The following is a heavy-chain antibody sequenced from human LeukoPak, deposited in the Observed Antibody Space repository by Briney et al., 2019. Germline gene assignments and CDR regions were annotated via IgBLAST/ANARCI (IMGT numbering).Heavy chain of an antibody. Sequence: TGGSLRLSCAASGFTFSSYWMSWVRQAPGKGLEWVANIKQDGSEKYFVDSVKGRFTISRDNNKNSLYLQMASLRPEDTALYYCTRSHPEGMMGIDFWGQGTLVTVSS. CDR2: IKQDGSEK. CDR3: TRSHPEGMMGIDF. V-gene: IGHV3-7*03. D-gene: IGHD1-14*01. J-gene: IGHJ4*02. CDR1: GFTFSSYW.